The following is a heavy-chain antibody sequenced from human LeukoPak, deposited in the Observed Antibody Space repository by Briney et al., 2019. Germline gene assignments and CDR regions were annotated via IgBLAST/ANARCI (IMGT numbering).Heavy chain of an antibody. Sequence: GGSLRLSCAASGFTFSTYAMSWVRQAPGKGLEWVSGISGSGGSTYCADSVKGRFTISRDNFRNTLYLQMNSLRAEDTAVYYCSVATLFDYWGQGTLVTVSS. CDR2: ISGSGGST. J-gene: IGHJ4*02. CDR1: GFTFSTYA. D-gene: IGHD5-12*01. CDR3: SVATLFDY. V-gene: IGHV3-23*01.